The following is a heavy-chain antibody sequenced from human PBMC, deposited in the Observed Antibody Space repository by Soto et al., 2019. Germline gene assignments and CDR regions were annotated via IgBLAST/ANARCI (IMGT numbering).Heavy chain of an antibody. D-gene: IGHD3-10*01. Sequence: VRQAPGQGLEWMGIINPSGGSTSYAQKFQGRVTMTRDTSTSTVYMELSSLRSEDTAVYYCASSTRGYYYYYYGMDVWGQGTTVTVSS. CDR3: ASSTRGYYYYYYGMDV. J-gene: IGHJ6*02. CDR2: INPSGGST. V-gene: IGHV1-46*01.